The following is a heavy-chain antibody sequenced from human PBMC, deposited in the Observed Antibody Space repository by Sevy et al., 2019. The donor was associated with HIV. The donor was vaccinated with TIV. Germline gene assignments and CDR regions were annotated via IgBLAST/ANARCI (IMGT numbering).Heavy chain of an antibody. CDR2: IYYNGHI. CDR3: AGENAWGRGFS. J-gene: IGHJ5*02. Sequence: SETLSLTCTVSGGSITSLYWNWIRQPPGKGLEWIANIYYNGHINYNPSLKSRVTLSLDTSKNQFSLRLSSVTAADTAMYYCAGENAWGRGFSWGQRTLVTVSS. D-gene: IGHD1-26*01. V-gene: IGHV4-59*08. CDR1: GGSITSLY.